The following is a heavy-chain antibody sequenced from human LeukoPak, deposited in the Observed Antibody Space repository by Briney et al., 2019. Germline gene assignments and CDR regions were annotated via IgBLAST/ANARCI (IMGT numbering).Heavy chain of an antibody. V-gene: IGHV3-20*04. CDR2: INWNGGST. J-gene: IGHJ4*02. D-gene: IGHD5-12*01. Sequence: GGSLRLSCAASGFTFDDYGMSWVRRAPGKGLEWVSGINWNGGSTGYADSVKGRFTISRDNAKNSLYLQMNSLRAEDTALYYCARDFSGYDHMSLDYWGQGTLVTVSS. CDR3: ARDFSGYDHMSLDY. CDR1: GFTFDDYG.